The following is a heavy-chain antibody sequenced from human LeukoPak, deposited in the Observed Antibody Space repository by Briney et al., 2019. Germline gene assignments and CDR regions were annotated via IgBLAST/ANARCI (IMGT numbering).Heavy chain of an antibody. CDR1: GFIFTNFC. J-gene: IGHJ4*02. CDR2: VYADGSDT. Sequence: GGSLRLSCDTSGFIFTNFCMHWVRQVPGQGLEWVSRVYADGSDTSYANSVKGRFTTSRYNARNTVFLQMRYLRPEDTAVYCCARVLGGSGGYYHFASWGRGTLVTVSA. D-gene: IGHD3-22*01. V-gene: IGHV3-74*01. CDR3: ARVLGGSGGYYHFAS.